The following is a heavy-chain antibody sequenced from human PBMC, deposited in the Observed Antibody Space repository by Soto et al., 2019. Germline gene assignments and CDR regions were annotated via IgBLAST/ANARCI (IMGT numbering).Heavy chain of an antibody. CDR2: ISGSGGST. V-gene: IGHV3-23*01. J-gene: IGHJ5*02. CDR3: AKGGYQLLIPNRFDP. CDR1: GFTFSSYA. Sequence: GGSLRLSCAASGFTFSSYAMSWVRQAPGKGLEWVSAISGSGGSTYYADSVKGRFTISRDNSKNTLYLQMNSLRAEDTAVYYCAKGGYQLLIPNRFDPWGQGTLVTVSS. D-gene: IGHD2-2*01.